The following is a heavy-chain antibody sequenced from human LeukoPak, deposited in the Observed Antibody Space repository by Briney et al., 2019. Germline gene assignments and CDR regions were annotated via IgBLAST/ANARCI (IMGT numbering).Heavy chain of an antibody. V-gene: IGHV1-18*01. CDR2: INAYNGNT. J-gene: IGHJ4*02. CDR1: GYTFSKLV. D-gene: IGHD5/OR15-5a*01. CDR3: ARDDPNSLFDFDY. Sequence: ASVKVSCKASGYTFSKLVIGWLRQTPAQGPAWMGWINAYNGNTNYAQKLQGRVTMTTDTSTSTAYLELMRLRSDDTAVYYCARDDPNSLFDFDYWGQGTLVTVSS.